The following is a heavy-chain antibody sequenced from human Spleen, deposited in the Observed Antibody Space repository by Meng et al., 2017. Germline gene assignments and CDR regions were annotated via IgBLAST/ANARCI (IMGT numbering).Heavy chain of an antibody. CDR1: GYSVSSNSVA. V-gene: IGHV6-1*01. J-gene: IGHJ4*02. Sequence: QVQLQQSGPGLEKPSQNLSLTCAISGYSVSSNSVAWNCLRQSPSRGLEWLGRTYYRSKWYNDYAVSVKSRITINPDTSKNQFSLQLNSVTPEDTAVYYCARQEGAFDYWGQGTLVTVSS. CDR3: ARQEGAFDY. D-gene: IGHD3-16*01. CDR2: TYYRSKWYN.